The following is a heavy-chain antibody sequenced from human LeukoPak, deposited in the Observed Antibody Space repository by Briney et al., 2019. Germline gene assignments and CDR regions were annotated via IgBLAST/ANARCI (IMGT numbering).Heavy chain of an antibody. Sequence: SVKVSCKASGGTFSNYAISWVRQAPGQGLEWMGRIIPILGIANYAQKFQGRVTITADKSTSTAYMELSSLRSEDTAVYYCAGQAGRYYYYGMDVWGQGTTVTVSS. CDR3: AGQAGRYYYYGMDV. J-gene: IGHJ6*02. CDR1: GGTFSNYA. V-gene: IGHV1-69*04. CDR2: IIPILGIA.